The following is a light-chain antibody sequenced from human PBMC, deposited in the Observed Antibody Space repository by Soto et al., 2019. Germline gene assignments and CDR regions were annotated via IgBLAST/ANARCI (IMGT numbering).Light chain of an antibody. Sequence: QSVLTQPPSVSGAPGQRVTISCTGSSSNIGAGYDVHWYQQLPGTAPKLLIYGNSNRPSGVPDRFSGSKSGTSASLAITGLRAEDEADYHCQSYDSSLSGSVVFGGGTKLTVL. V-gene: IGLV1-40*01. J-gene: IGLJ2*01. CDR2: GNS. CDR1: SSNIGAGYD. CDR3: QSYDSSLSGSVV.